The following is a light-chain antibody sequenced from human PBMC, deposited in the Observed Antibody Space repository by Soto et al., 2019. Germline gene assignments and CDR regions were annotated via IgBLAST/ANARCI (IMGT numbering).Light chain of an antibody. CDR1: SSDDGGYNY. CDR2: DVS. J-gene: IGLJ1*01. Sequence: QSVLTQPASVSGSPGQSITISCTGTSSDDGGYNYVSWYQRHPGKAPKLMIFDVSNRPSGVSNRFSGSKSANTASLTISGLQAEDEADYFCSSYTSSTTPYVFGTGTKVTVL. V-gene: IGLV2-14*03. CDR3: SSYTSSTTPYV.